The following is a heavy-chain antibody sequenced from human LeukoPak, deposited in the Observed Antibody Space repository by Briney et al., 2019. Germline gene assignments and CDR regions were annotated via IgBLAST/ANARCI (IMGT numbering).Heavy chain of an antibody. J-gene: IGHJ4*02. D-gene: IGHD2-15*01. CDR1: GGSISSGFY. V-gene: IGHV4-38-2*02. CDR3: ASDAPGLLGY. CDR2: IHHSGST. Sequence: SETLSLTCTVSGGSISSGFYWGWIRQPPGKGLEWIGNIHHSGSTYYKPSLKSRVTISVDTSKNQFSLKLSSVTAADTAMYYCASDAPGLLGYWGQGTLVTVSS.